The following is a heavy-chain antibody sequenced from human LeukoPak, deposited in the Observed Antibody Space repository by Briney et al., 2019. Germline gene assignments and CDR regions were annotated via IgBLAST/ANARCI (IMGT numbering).Heavy chain of an antibody. D-gene: IGHD1-1*01. V-gene: IGHV4-39*07. CDR3: ASLTTGRRDFDY. CDR2: IYYSGTT. J-gene: IGHJ4*02. Sequence: SETLSLTCTVSGGSISSNSYYWGWIRQPPGKGRVGIASIYYSGTTYYNPSLKSRVTISVDTSKNQFSLKLSSVTAADTAVYYCASLTTGRRDFDYWGQGTLVTVSS. CDR1: GGSISSNSYY.